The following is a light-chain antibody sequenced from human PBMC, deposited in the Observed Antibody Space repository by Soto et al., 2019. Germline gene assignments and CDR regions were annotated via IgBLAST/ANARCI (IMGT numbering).Light chain of an antibody. V-gene: IGKV1-39*01. CDR2: GAS. CDR3: QQSYNSPQT. Sequence: DIQMTQSPSSLSASVGDRVTITCRASLRISSDLNWYQQKPGKAPKVLIFGASSLQSGVPSRFSVSGSGTEFTLTISSLQREDFATYSCQQSYNSPQTFGRGTKVEIK. J-gene: IGKJ1*01. CDR1: LRISSD.